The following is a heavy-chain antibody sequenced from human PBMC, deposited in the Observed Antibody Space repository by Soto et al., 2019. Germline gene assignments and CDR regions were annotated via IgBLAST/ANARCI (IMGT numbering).Heavy chain of an antibody. J-gene: IGHJ6*03. V-gene: IGHV4-59*02. Sequence: SETLSLTCSFSGDSVTGHYLTWIRQSPEKGLEWIGYMHYTGFSHYNPSLKSRLTISVDRSKNQFTLQLTSVTVADTAVYYCARGGDFWSGYYTGLRYYYMDVWGKGTTVTVSS. CDR2: MHYTGFS. CDR3: ARGGDFWSGYYTGLRYYYMDV. D-gene: IGHD3-3*01. CDR1: GDSVTGHY.